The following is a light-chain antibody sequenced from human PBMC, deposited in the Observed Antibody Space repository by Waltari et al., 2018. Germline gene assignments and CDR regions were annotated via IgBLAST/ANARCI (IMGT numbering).Light chain of an antibody. CDR2: SNN. CDR3: ATWDDSLSVVV. V-gene: IGLV1-47*01. CDR1: STNIRGNY. J-gene: IGLJ2*01. Sequence: QSVLAQPPSASGSPGQRVPIPCSGSSTNIRGNYVSWYQQFPRTAPKLLIHSNNQRPSGVPERFSGSKSGTSASLAISGLRSEDEADYYCATWDDSLSVVVFGGGTKLTVL.